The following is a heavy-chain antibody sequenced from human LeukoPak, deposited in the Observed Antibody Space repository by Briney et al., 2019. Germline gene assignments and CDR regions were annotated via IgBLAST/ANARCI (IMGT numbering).Heavy chain of an antibody. D-gene: IGHD5-24*01. V-gene: IGHV3-33*01. CDR2: IWNDGSNK. Sequence: GGSLRLSCAASGFTFSSYGMHWVRPAPGRGRGWGAVIWNDGSNKYYADSVKGRFTISRDNSKNTLYLQMNSLRAEDTAVYYCARGQDGYNFWGQGTLVTVSS. CDR3: ARGQDGYNF. J-gene: IGHJ4*02. CDR1: GFTFSSYG.